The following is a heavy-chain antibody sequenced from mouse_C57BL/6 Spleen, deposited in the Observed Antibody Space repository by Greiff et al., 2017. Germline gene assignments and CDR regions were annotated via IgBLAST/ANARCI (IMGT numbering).Heavy chain of an antibody. D-gene: IGHD1-1*01. V-gene: IGHV1-81*01. CDR1: GYTFTSYG. Sequence: VKLQESGAELARPGASVKLSCKASGYTFTSYGISWVKQRTGQGLEWIGEIYPRSGNTYYNEKFKGKATLTADKSSSTAYMELRSLTSEDSAVYFCARHGSSSSWFAYWGQGTLVTVSA. CDR3: ARHGSSSSWFAY. CDR2: IYPRSGNT. J-gene: IGHJ3*01.